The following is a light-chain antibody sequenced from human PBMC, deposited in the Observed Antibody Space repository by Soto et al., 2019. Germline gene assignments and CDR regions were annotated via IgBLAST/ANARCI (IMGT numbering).Light chain of an antibody. CDR1: QSVSSSY. CDR2: GAS. CDR3: QQYDNSPIT. Sequence: EIVLTQPPGTLSLSPGERATLSCRASQSVSSSYLAWYQQKPGQAPRLLIYGASSRATGIPDRFSGSGSGTDFTLTISRLEPEDFAVYYCQQYDNSPITFGQGTRLEIK. V-gene: IGKV3-20*01. J-gene: IGKJ5*01.